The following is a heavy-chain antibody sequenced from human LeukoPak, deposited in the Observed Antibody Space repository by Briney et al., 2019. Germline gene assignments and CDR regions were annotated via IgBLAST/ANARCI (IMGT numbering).Heavy chain of an antibody. CDR1: GFSFISYG. CDR3: AKRPSGFGYFVSYFGY. D-gene: IGHD3-10*01. J-gene: IGHJ4*02. CDR2: ISDDGRSK. V-gene: IGHV3-30*18. Sequence: GGSLRLSCAASGFSFISYGMHWVRQAPGKGLEWVGVISDDGRSKGYADSVKGRFTISRDNSKDTLYLQMNSLRAEDTAVYYCAKRPSGFGYFVSYFGYWGQGTLVTVSS.